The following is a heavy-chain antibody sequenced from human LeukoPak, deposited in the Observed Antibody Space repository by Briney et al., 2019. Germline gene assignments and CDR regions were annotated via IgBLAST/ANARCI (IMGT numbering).Heavy chain of an antibody. V-gene: IGHV4-39*07. Sequence: SETLSLTCTVSGGSISSSSYYWGWIRQPPGKGLEWIGSIYHSGSTYYNPSLKSRVTISVDTSKNQFSLKLSSVTAADTAVYYCARVRRESDAFDIWGQGTMVTVSS. CDR3: ARVRRESDAFDI. CDR1: GGSISSSSYY. J-gene: IGHJ3*02. CDR2: IYHSGST. D-gene: IGHD3-10*01.